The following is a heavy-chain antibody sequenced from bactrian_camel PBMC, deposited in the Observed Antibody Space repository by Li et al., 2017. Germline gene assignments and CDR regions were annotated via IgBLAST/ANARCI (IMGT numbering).Heavy chain of an antibody. V-gene: IGHV3S7*01. CDR2: IFSDGRGA. Sequence: VQLVESGAGLVQPGGSLRLSCAASGFIFSSFGMTWVRQAPGKGLEWLSGIFSDGRGAVYADSVKGRFTISQDNAKNTVYLQMNSLKPEDTAMYYCNTASGSRCVPRGWGQGTQVTVS. D-gene: IGHD3*01. CDR3: NTASGSRCVPRG. J-gene: IGHJ4*01. CDR1: GFIFSSFG.